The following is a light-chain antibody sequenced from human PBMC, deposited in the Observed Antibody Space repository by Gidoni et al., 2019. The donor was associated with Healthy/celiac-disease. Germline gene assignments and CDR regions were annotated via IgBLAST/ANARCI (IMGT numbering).Light chain of an antibody. CDR2: AAS. J-gene: IGKJ1*01. Sequence: DLQMTQSPSSLSASVGDRVTITCRASQSISSYLNWYQQKPGKAPKLLIYAASSLQSGVPSRFSGSGSGTDFTLTISSLQPEDFATYYCQQSYSPRRTFGQGTKVEIK. CDR1: QSISSY. V-gene: IGKV1-39*01. CDR3: QQSYSPRRT.